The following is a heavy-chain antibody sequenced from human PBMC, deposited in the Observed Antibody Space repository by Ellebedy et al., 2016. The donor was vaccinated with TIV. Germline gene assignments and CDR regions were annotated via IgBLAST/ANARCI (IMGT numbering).Heavy chain of an antibody. J-gene: IGHJ4*02. CDR2: IYYSGST. CDR3: ARGLYSSGWDY. CDR1: GGSVSSGSYY. D-gene: IGHD6-19*01. V-gene: IGHV4-61*01. Sequence: SETLSLXXTVSGGSVSSGSYYWSWIRQPPGKGLEWIGYIYYSGSTNYNPSLKSRVTISVDTSKNQFSLKLSSVTAADTAVYYCARGLYSSGWDYWGQGTLVTVSS.